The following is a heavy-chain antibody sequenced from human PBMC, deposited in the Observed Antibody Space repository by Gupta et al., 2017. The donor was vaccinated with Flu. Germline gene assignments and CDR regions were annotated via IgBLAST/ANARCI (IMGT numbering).Heavy chain of an antibody. D-gene: IGHD1-26*01. CDR1: GYSFSRFG. Sequence: QVQLVQSGAEMKTSGASVKVSCKASGYSFSRFGIRWVRQAPGQGLEWMGWINPNNGKIKYAHKVQGRVTMTTDTSTSTAYMELRSLRSDDTAVYYCTRMGVVGDDVFDIWGRGTLVTVSS. CDR3: TRMGVVGDDVFDI. CDR2: INPNNGKI. V-gene: IGHV1-18*01. J-gene: IGHJ3*02.